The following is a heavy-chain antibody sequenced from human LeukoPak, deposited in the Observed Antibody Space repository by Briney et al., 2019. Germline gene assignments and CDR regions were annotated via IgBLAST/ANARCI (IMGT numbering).Heavy chain of an antibody. V-gene: IGHV3-21*01. D-gene: IGHD2-15*01. J-gene: IGHJ6*02. CDR2: ISSSSSYI. CDR3: ARIEDYYYYGMDV. CDR1: GFTFSRFA. Sequence: GGSLRLSCAASGFTFSRFAMNWVRQAPGKGLEWVSSISSSSSYIYYADSVKGRFTISRDNAKNSLYLQMNSLRAEDTAVYYCARIEDYYYYGMDVWGQGTTVTVSS.